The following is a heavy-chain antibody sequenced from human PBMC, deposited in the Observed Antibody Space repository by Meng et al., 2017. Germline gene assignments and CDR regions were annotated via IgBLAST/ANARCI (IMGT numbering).Heavy chain of an antibody. CDR2: VSPSGGTT. J-gene: IGHJ5*02. V-gene: IGHV3-23*01. Sequence: GGSLRLSCAASGFTFAYYAMTWVRPAPGQGLEWVSGVSPSGGTTYNADSVKGRFTISRDNSKNTLFLQMTNLRAEDTAIYFCANTSFGSSSCYHGDSWFDPWGQGTLVTVSS. D-gene: IGHD2-2*01. CDR3: ANTSFGSSSCYHGDSWFDP. CDR1: GFTFAYYA.